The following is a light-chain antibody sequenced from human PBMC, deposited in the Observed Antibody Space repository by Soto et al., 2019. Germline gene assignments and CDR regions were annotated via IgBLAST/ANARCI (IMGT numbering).Light chain of an antibody. CDR2: NSS. J-gene: IGKJ1*01. V-gene: IGKV3-20*01. Sequence: EIVLTQSPGTLSLSPGERATLSCRASQSVRSNYLAWYQQKPGQAPRLLIYNSSTRANGIPDRFSGSGSGTDFTLTISRLEPEDFALYYCQQYRDLPQTFGQGTKVEIK. CDR1: QSVRSNY. CDR3: QQYRDLPQT.